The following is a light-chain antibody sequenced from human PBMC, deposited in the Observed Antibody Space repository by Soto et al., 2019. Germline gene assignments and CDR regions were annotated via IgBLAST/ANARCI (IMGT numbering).Light chain of an antibody. CDR1: HSVSDHY. V-gene: IGKV3-20*01. J-gene: IGKJ2*01. CDR2: DAS. Sequence: IVLTQSPGTLSLSPGERATLSCRASHSVSDHYLAWYQHNIGQAPRLLIYDASTRATAIPARFIGSGSGTDFSLTVTSLEPEDFAVYYCQQYGSTPYAFGQGTKLEIK. CDR3: QQYGSTPYA.